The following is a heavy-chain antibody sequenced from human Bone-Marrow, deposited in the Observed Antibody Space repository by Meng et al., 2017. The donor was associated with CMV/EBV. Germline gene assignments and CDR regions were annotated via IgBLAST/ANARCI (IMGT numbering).Heavy chain of an antibody. V-gene: IGHV1-46*01. D-gene: IGHD2-2*01. CDR2: INPSGGST. CDR3: ARGVPAALMAPAFDI. J-gene: IGHJ3*02. CDR1: GYTFTSYY. Sequence: ASVKVSCKASGYTFTSYYMHWVRQAPGQGLEWMGIINPSGGSTSYAQKFQGRVTMTRDTSTSTVYMELSSLRSEDTAVYYCARGVPAALMAPAFDIWGQGTRVTGSS.